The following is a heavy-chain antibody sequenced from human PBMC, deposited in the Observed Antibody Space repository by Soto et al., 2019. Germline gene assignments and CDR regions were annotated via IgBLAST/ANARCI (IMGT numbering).Heavy chain of an antibody. D-gene: IGHD6-19*01. V-gene: IGHV3-74*01. Sequence: EVQLVESGGGLVQPGGSLRLSCAASGFTLSTYWMHWVRQAPGEGRVSVSRINSDGSSTIYADSVKGRFTISRQNAKNTVYLQMNSLRDENTAVYYCTRGRENCSDFDYWGQGILVTVSS. CDR1: GFTLSTYW. J-gene: IGHJ4*02. CDR3: TRGRENCSDFDY. CDR2: INSDGSST.